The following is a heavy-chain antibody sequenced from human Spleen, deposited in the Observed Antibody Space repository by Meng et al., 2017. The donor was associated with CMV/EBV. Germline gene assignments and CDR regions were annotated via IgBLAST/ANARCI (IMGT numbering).Heavy chain of an antibody. CDR1: GFTFSSYA. CDR3: AKDAAAVAGTYYDYYYGMDV. Sequence: GESLKISCAASGFTFSSYAMSWVRQAPGKGLEWVSAISGSGSGTYYVDSVMGRFTISRDNSKSTLYLQMNSLRAEDTAVYYCAKDAAAVAGTYYDYYYGMDVWGQGTTVTVSS. V-gene: IGHV3-23*01. J-gene: IGHJ6*02. CDR2: ISGSGSGT. D-gene: IGHD6-19*01.